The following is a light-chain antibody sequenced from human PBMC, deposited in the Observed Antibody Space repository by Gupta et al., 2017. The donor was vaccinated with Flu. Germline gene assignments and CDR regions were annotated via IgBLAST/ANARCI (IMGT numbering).Light chain of an antibody. CDR1: GSNIGINY. V-gene: IGLV1-51*01. J-gene: IGLJ3*02. CDR3: DTWDTTMSVVV. Sequence: QSVLAQPASVSAAPGQTVTISCSGGGSNIGINYVSWYQQLPGPAPNLLIYDNHGRHSGIPARFSASKSATSATLTTTGPQTGEEADYYWDTWDTTMSVVVFGGGTKRTVL. CDR2: DNH.